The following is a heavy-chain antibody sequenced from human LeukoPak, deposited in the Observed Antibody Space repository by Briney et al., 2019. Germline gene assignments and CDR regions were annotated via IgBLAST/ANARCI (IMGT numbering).Heavy chain of an antibody. V-gene: IGHV4-34*01. Sequence: SETLSLSCAVLGGSFSGYYWSWIRQPPGKGLEWIGEISHSGSTNYNPSLKSRVTISLDMSKNHFSLKLNSVTAADTAVYYCARPTSWVNYFDPWGQGTLVTVPS. J-gene: IGHJ5*02. CDR3: ARPTSWVNYFDP. D-gene: IGHD1-7*01. CDR1: GGSFSGYY. CDR2: ISHSGST.